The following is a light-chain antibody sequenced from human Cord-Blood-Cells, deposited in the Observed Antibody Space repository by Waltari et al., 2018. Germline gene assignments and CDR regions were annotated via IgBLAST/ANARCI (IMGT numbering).Light chain of an antibody. CDR3: QQSYSTPYT. CDR1: QSISSY. J-gene: IGKJ2*01. V-gene: IGKV1-39*01. CDR2: AAS. Sequence: DRVTITCRASQSISSYLNWYQQKPGKAPKLLIYAASSLQSGVQSRFSGSGSGTDFTLTISSLQPEDFATYYCQQSYSTPYTFGQGTKLEIK.